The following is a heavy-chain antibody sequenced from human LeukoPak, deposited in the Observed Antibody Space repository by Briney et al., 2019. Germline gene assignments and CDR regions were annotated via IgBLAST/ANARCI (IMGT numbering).Heavy chain of an antibody. V-gene: IGHV4-59*01. CDR3: VRVGGTGHFDD. J-gene: IGHJ4*02. CDR1: GGSISSYY. Sequence: SETLSLTCSVSGGSISSYYWTWIRQFPGQGLEWIGYIHYSGSTNHNPSLRSRVTMSVDTSRNQFSLKLSSVTAADTAVYICVRVGGTGHFDDWGQGTLVTVSS. D-gene: IGHD1-1*01. CDR2: IHYSGST.